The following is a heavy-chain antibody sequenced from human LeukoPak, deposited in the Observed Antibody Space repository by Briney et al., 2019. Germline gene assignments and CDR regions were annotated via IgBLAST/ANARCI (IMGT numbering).Heavy chain of an antibody. CDR1: GFTFSSYW. Sequence: GGSLRLSCAAAGFTFSSYWMHWVRQAPGKGLEWVSSIDRSGTTIYYADSVRGRFTISRDNAKNSLYLQMNSLRAGDTAVYYCARDRYHHDGAIYSAHWVSGRGTMVTVSS. D-gene: IGHD4/OR15-4a*01. CDR2: IDRSGTTI. J-gene: IGHJ3*01. V-gene: IGHV3-48*03. CDR3: ARDRYHHDGAIYSAHWV.